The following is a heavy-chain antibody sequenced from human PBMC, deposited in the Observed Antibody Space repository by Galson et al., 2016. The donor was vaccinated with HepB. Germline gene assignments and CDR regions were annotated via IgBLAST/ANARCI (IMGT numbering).Heavy chain of an antibody. CDR1: GFSLSTDMS. D-gene: IGHD6-25*01. CDR3: VHRRGGLRPDY. CDR2: IYWDDDD. Sequence: PALVKPTQTLTLTCTFSGFSLSTDMSVGWVRQRPGKALEWLAIIYWDDDDRYSPSLKRRLTIRKDTSKNQVVLTMTDIDSADTATYYCVHRRGGLRPDYWGQGILVTVSS. J-gene: IGHJ4*02. V-gene: IGHV2-5*02.